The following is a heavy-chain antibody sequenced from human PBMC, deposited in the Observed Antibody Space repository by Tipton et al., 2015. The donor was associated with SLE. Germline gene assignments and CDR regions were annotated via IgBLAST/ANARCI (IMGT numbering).Heavy chain of an antibody. V-gene: IGHV4-61*09. Sequence: TLSLTCSVSRASISSGDYYWSWIRQPPGKGLEWIGYIYTSGTTKYNPSLKSRVTISVDTSKNQFSLNLTSVTAADTAVYYCARVLIGSCSGGSCYPSAFDIWGQGTMVTVSS. CDR2: IYTSGTT. J-gene: IGHJ3*02. CDR1: RASISSGDYY. CDR3: ARVLIGSCSGGSCYPSAFDI. D-gene: IGHD2-15*01.